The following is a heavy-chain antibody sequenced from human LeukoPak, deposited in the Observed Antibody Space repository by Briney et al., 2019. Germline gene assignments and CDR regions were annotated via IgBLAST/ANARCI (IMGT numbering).Heavy chain of an antibody. J-gene: IGHJ4*02. CDR3: VRGGTSWSRFDY. Sequence: PGGSLRLSCEASGSAFSNYAMSWVRQAPGTRLEWVSRITSSGGTTYDVDSVKGRFTVSRDNSRNTLYLQMNGLRAEDTAVYYCVRGGTSWSRFDYWGQGTVVTVSS. CDR1: GSAFSNYA. D-gene: IGHD6-13*01. CDR2: ITSSGGTT. V-gene: IGHV3-23*01.